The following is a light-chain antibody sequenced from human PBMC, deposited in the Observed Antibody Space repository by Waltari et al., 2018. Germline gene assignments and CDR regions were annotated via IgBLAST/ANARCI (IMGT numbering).Light chain of an antibody. V-gene: IGLV3-19*01. J-gene: IGLJ1*01. CDR3: NSQDSSGNLYV. Sequence: SSELTQDPAVSVALGQTVRITCQGDSLRSYYASWYQRKPGQAPVLVIYGKNNRPSGIPDRFSGSSSGDTASLTITGAQAEDEADYYCNSQDSSGNLYVFGTGTKVTVL. CDR2: GKN. CDR1: SLRSYY.